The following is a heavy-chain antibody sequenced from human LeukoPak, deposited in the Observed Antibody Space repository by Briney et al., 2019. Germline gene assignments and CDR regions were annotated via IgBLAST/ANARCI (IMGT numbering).Heavy chain of an antibody. D-gene: IGHD2-2*01. CDR2: ISSSSSTI. CDR1: GFTFSSYS. Sequence: PGGSLRLSCAASGFTFSSYSMNWVRQAPGKGLEWVSYISSSSSTIYYADSVKGRFTISRDNAKNSLYLQMNSLRAEDTAVYYCARDRGCSSTSCYAGGYYYYGMDVWGQGTTVTVSS. CDR3: ARDRGCSSTSCYAGGYYYYGMDV. V-gene: IGHV3-48*01. J-gene: IGHJ6*02.